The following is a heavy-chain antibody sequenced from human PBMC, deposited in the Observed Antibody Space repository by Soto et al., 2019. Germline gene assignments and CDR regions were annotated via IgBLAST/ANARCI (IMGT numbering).Heavy chain of an antibody. V-gene: IGHV4-39*01. CDR2: IYYSEIT. Sequence: SETLSLTCTFSVDSIISNSHYWGWIRQPPGKGPEWIGKIYYSEITYSNPSLKSRVPISVDTSKNQFSLKLSSVTAADTAVYYCSRLSTSIVVVTMRGRSFDIWGQGTMVTVSS. D-gene: IGHD3-22*01. CDR1: VDSIISNSHY. J-gene: IGHJ3*02. CDR3: SRLSTSIVVVTMRGRSFDI.